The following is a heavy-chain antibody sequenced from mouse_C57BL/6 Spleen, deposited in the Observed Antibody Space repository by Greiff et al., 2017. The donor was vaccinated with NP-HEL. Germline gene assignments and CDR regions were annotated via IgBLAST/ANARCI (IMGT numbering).Heavy chain of an antibody. D-gene: IGHD2-3*01. CDR1: GYTFTSYW. V-gene: IGHV1-55*01. Sequence: QVQLQQPGAELVKPGASVKMSCKASGYTFTSYWITWVKQRPGQGLEWIGDIYPGSGSTNYNEKFKSKATLTVDTSSSTAYMQLSSLTSEDSAVYYCARRKDGYYYAMDYWGQGTSVTVSS. J-gene: IGHJ4*01. CDR2: IYPGSGST. CDR3: ARRKDGYYYAMDY.